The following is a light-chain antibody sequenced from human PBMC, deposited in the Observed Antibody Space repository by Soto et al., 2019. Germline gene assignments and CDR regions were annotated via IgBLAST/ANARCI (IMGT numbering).Light chain of an antibody. CDR3: QQRSNWWT. V-gene: IGKV3-11*01. Sequence: EIVLTQSTATLSLSPGERATLSCRASQSVYSQLAWYQQKPGQAPRLLIYDASNRATGIPARFSGSGSGTDFTLTISSLEPEDFAVYYCQQRSNWWTFGQGTKVEIK. CDR2: DAS. CDR1: QSVYSQ. J-gene: IGKJ1*01.